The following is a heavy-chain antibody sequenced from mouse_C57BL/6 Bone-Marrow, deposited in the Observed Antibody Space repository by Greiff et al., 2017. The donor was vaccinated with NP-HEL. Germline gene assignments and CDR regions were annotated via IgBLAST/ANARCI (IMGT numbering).Heavy chain of an antibody. CDR1: GYTFTSYG. D-gene: IGHD1-1*01. V-gene: IGHV1-81*01. Sequence: VQLQESGAELARPGASVKLSCKASGYTFTSYGISWVKQRTGQGLEWIGEIYPRSGNTYYNEKFKGKATLTADKSFSTAYMELRSLTSEDSAVYFCARSRPITTVVATDYWGQGTTLTVSS. CDR3: ARSRPITTVVATDY. CDR2: IYPRSGNT. J-gene: IGHJ2*01.